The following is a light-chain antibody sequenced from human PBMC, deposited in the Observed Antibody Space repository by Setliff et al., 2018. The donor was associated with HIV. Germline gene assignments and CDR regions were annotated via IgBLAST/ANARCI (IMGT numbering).Light chain of an antibody. CDR3: SSYASSSTYV. CDR2: DVT. J-gene: IGLJ1*01. V-gene: IGLV2-14*03. CDR1: RIDVGGYNY. Sequence: QSVLTQPATVSGSPGQSITISCTGTRIDVGGYNYVAWYQQHPDKAPKLMIFDVTDRPSGVSNRFSGSKSGNTASLTISGLQAEDEADYYCSSYASSSTYVFGTGTKVTVL.